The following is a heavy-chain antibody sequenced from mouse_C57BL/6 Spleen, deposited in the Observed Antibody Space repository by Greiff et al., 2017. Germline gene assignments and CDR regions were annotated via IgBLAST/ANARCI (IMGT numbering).Heavy chain of an antibody. CDR2: INPNNGGT. CDR1: GYTFTDYY. J-gene: IGHJ2*01. Sequence: EVQLQQSGPELVKPGASVKISCKASGYTFTDYYMNWVKQSHGKSLEWIGDINPNNGGTSYNQKFKGKATLTVDKSSSTAYMELRSLTSEDSAVYYCARGLGLITTVVADYWGQGTTLTVSS. D-gene: IGHD1-1*01. CDR3: ARGLGLITTVVADY. V-gene: IGHV1-26*01.